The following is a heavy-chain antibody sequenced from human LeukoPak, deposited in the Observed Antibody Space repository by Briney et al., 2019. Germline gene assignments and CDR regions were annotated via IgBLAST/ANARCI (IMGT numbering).Heavy chain of an antibody. CDR2: INPNSGGT. Sequence: ASVKVSCKASGYTFTGCFMHWVRQAPGQGLEWMGWINPNSGGTNYAQKFQGRVTMTRDTSINTAYMELSRLRSDDTAVYYCASLGDKYGSGSYAPFDYWGQGTLVTVSS. CDR3: ASLGDKYGSGSYAPFDY. J-gene: IGHJ4*02. V-gene: IGHV1-2*02. CDR1: GYTFTGCF. D-gene: IGHD3-10*01.